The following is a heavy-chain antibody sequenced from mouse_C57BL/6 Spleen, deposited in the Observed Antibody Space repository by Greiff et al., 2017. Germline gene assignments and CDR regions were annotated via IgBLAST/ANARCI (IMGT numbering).Heavy chain of an antibody. CDR3: ARSGLRDAMDY. Sequence: QVQLQQSGAELVKPGASVKLSCKASGYTFTSYWMQWVKQRPGQGLEWIGEIDPSDSYTNYNQKFKGKATLTVDTSSSPAYMQLSSLTSEDSAVYYCARSGLRDAMDYWGQGTPVTVSS. CDR1: GYTFTSYW. V-gene: IGHV1-50*01. CDR2: IDPSDSYT. J-gene: IGHJ4*01. D-gene: IGHD3-2*02.